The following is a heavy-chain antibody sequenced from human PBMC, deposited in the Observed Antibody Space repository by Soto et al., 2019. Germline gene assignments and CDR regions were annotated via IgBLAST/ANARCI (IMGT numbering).Heavy chain of an antibody. CDR2: ISGSGGST. V-gene: IGHV3-23*01. J-gene: IGHJ4*02. CDR3: AKEWYYYDSSAKGEYWFDY. CDR1: GFTFSSYA. Sequence: EVQLLESGGGLVQPGGSLRLSCAASGFTFSSYAMSWVRQAPGKGLEWVSAISGSGGSTYYADSVKGRFTISRDNSKNTLYLQMNSLRAEDTAVYYCAKEWYYYDSSAKGEYWFDYWGQGTLVTVSS. D-gene: IGHD3-22*01.